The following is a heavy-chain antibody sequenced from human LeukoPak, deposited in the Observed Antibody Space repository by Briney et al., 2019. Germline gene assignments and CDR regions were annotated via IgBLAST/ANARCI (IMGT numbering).Heavy chain of an antibody. CDR2: IWADEITK. J-gene: IGHJ4*02. D-gene: IGHD6-6*01. V-gene: IGHV3-33*08. CDR3: TRDSTSRQFDY. Sequence: GGSLRLSCAASGFTFSSYGMHWVRQAPGKGLEWMAVIWADEITKYYADSMKGRFTISRDNSKNTLFLQVNSLRAEDTAVYYCTRDSTSRQFDYWGQGTLVTVSS. CDR1: GFTFSSYG.